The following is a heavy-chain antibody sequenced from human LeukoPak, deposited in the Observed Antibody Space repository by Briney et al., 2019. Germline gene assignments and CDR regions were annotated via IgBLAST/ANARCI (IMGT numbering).Heavy chain of an antibody. Sequence: GGSLRLSCAASGFTFSGYDMHWVRQAPGKGLEWVAFIRYDGSSKYYAESVKGRFTISRDNSKNMQYLQMNSLRAEDTAVYYCARDCSGGSCSRHYFDYWGQGTLVTVSS. D-gene: IGHD2-15*01. CDR2: IRYDGSSK. V-gene: IGHV3-30*02. J-gene: IGHJ4*02. CDR3: ARDCSGGSCSRHYFDY. CDR1: GFTFSGYD.